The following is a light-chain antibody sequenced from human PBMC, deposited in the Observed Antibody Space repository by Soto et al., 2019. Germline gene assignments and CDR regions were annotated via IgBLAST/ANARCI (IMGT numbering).Light chain of an antibody. CDR1: QNVSGNY. CDR3: QKYGSSPPYT. V-gene: IGKV3-20*01. CDR2: GAS. Sequence: EIVLTQSPGTLSLSPGERATLSCRASQNVSGNYLAWYQQKPGQAPRLLIYGASNRVTGIPNRFSGSGSGTDFTLTISRLEPEDFAVYYCQKYGSSPPYTFGHGTKLEIK. J-gene: IGKJ2*01.